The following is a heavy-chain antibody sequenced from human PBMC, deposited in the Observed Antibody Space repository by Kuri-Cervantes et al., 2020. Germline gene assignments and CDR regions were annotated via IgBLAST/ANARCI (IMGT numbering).Heavy chain of an antibody. CDR1: GYTFTGYY. CDR3: ARGKGYNWNDAALDI. CDR2: INPNSGGT. Sequence: ASVKVSCKASGYTFTGYYMHWVRQAPGQGLEWMGWINPNSGGTNYAQKFQGRVTMTRDTSISTAYMELSSLRSEDTAVYYCARGKGYNWNDAALDIWGQGTTVTVSS. D-gene: IGHD1-1*01. V-gene: IGHV1-2*02. J-gene: IGHJ3*02.